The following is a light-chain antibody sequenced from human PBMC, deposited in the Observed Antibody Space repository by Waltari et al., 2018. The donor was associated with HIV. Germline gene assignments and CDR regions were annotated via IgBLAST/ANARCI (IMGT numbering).Light chain of an antibody. J-gene: IGLJ3*02. CDR3: SSYGDSLRVL. CDR1: SSDIGAYDS. CDR2: EVT. Sequence: QSALTQPPSASGPLGQSATIPSTASSSDIGAYDSVSWFPQHPRRAPKLLLYEVTRRPSTVSDRFSGSRSGSTAFLTVAGLQPDDEATYFCSSYGDSLRVLFGGGTNVTVL. V-gene: IGLV2-8*01.